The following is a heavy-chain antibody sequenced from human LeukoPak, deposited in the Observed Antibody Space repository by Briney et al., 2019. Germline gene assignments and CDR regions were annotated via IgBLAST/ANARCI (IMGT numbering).Heavy chain of an antibody. V-gene: IGHV1-69*13. D-gene: IGHD2-2*01. J-gene: IGHJ3*02. Sequence: SVKVSCKASGGTFSSFAISWVRQAPGQGLEWMGGSIPIPGSASYAQKFQGRVTITADESTSTAYMELSSLRSEDTAVYYCARGRELGYCSSTSCPPPDAFDIWGQGTMVTVSS. CDR1: GGTFSSFA. CDR3: ARGRELGYCSSTSCPPPDAFDI. CDR2: SIPIPGSA.